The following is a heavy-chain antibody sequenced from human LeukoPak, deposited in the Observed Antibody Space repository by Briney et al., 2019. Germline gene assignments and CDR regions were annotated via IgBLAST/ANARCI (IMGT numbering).Heavy chain of an antibody. J-gene: IGHJ4*02. CDR1: GFSFNSYS. CDR2: ISSSSSTI. D-gene: IGHD5-18*01. CDR3: AKEEQYSYAI. V-gene: IGHV3-48*01. Sequence: EGSLRLSCAASGFSFNSYSMNWVRQAPGKGLEWVSYISSSSSTIYYADSVKGRFTISRDNAKNSLYLQMNSLRAEDTAVYYCAKEEQYSYAIWGQGTLVTVSS.